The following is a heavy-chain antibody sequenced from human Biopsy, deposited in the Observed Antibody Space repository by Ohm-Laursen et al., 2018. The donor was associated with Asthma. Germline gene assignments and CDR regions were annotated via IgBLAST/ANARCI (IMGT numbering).Heavy chain of an antibody. V-gene: IGHV1-24*01. CDR3: ASDFPKDYVRYNFQF. CDR1: GYSLTALS. CDR2: HDHEEGGT. J-gene: IGHJ4*02. Sequence: AAVKVSCKISGYSLTALSMHWVRQAPGQGLEWMGGHDHEEGGTVNARRFQGRVTMTEDTSTDTAYIELSSLSSDDTAVYYCASDFPKDYVRYNFQFWGQGTLVTVSS. D-gene: IGHD4-17*01.